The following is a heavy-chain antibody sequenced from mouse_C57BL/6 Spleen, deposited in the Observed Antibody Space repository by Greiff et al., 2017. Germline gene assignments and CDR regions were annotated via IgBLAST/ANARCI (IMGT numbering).Heavy chain of an antibody. Sequence: QVQLQQPGAELVKPGASVKLSCKASGYTFTSYWMHWVKQRPGRGLEWIGRIDTNSGGTKYNEKFKSKATLTVDKPSSTAYMQLSSLTSEDSAVYYCARKEGYGSSYSAWFAYWGQGTLVTVSA. CDR1: GYTFTSYW. CDR2: IDTNSGGT. V-gene: IGHV1-72*01. D-gene: IGHD1-1*01. CDR3: ARKEGYGSSYSAWFAY. J-gene: IGHJ3*01.